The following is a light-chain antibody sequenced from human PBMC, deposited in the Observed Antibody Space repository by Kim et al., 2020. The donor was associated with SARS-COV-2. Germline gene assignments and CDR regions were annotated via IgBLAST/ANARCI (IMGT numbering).Light chain of an antibody. CDR3: HQTTSFPLT. V-gene: IGKV6-21*01. CDR1: QIIVTS. CDR2: YAS. J-gene: IGKJ4*01. Sequence: VTRKGTRTITCRASQIIVTSLHWYQKKPYQSPKLRIEYASQSFSGVPSRFSGSGSGTDFTLTINSLEPEDAATYYCHQTTSFPLTFGGGTKVDIK.